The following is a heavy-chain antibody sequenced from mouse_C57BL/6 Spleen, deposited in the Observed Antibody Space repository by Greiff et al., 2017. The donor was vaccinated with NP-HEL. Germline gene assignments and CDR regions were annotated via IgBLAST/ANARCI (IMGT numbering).Heavy chain of an antibody. D-gene: IGHD2-4*01. Sequence: EVQVVESGGGLVQPGGSMKLSCVASGFTFSNYWMNWVRQSPEKGLEWVAQIRLKSDNYATHYAESVKGRFTISRDDSKSSVYLQMNNLRAEDTGIYYCTGGGLPLYAMDYWGQGTSVTVSS. CDR3: TGGGLPLYAMDY. J-gene: IGHJ4*01. CDR2: IRLKSDNYAT. V-gene: IGHV6-3*01. CDR1: GFTFSNYW.